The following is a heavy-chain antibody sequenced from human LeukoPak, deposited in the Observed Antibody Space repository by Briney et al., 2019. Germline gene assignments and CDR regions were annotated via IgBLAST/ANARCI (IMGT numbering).Heavy chain of an antibody. Sequence: GGSLRLSCEASGFTFDDYGMSWVRQPPGQGLDWVSGINRNGGSTDYADSVKGRFTISRDNAKNSHFLQMNSLRVEDTALYYCARGFRNGPFDCWGQGTLVTVSS. J-gene: IGHJ4*02. V-gene: IGHV3-20*04. CDR3: ARGFRNGPFDC. CDR1: GFTFDDYG. D-gene: IGHD2-8*01. CDR2: INRNGGST.